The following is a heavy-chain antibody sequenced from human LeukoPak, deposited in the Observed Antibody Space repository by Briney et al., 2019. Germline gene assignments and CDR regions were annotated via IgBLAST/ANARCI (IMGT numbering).Heavy chain of an antibody. V-gene: IGHV4-34*01. CDR1: GGSISSYY. D-gene: IGHD3-22*01. J-gene: IGHJ4*02. CDR3: ARNPNYYDSSGYYKGLNFDY. Sequence: SETLSLTCTVSGGSISSYYWSWIRQPPGKGLEWIGEINHSGSTNYNPSLKSRVTISVDTSKNQFSLKLSSVTAADTAVYYCARNPNYYDSSGYYKGLNFDYWGQGTLVTVSS. CDR2: INHSGST.